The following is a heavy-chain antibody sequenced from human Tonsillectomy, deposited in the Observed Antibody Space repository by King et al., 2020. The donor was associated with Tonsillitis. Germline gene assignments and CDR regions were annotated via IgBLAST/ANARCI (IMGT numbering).Heavy chain of an antibody. V-gene: IGHV1-2*02. CDR2: INPNSGGT. CDR1: GYTFTGYY. J-gene: IGHJ2*01. CDR3: ARDDGRYDSTAYCYPGLWYFDL. D-gene: IGHD3-22*01. Sequence: QLVQSGAEVKKPGASVKVSCKASGYTFTGYYMHWVRQAPGQGLEWMGWINPNSGGTTYAQRFQGRVTMTRDTSISTAYMELSRLRSDDTAVYYCARDDGRYDSTAYCYPGLWYFDLWGRGTLVTVSS.